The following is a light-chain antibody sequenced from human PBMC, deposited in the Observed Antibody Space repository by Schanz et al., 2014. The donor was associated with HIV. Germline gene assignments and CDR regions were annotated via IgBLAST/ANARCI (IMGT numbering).Light chain of an antibody. CDR2: EVS. J-gene: IGLJ1*01. CDR1: SSDVGDYNY. V-gene: IGLV2-8*01. Sequence: QSALTQPPSASGSPGQSVTLSCTGTSSDVGDYNYVSWYQQHPGKAPKIMIYEVSKRPSGVPDRFSGSKSGTAASLAISGLQAEDEADYYCLSYDRSLSGPYLFGTGTKLTVL. CDR3: LSYDRSLSGPYL.